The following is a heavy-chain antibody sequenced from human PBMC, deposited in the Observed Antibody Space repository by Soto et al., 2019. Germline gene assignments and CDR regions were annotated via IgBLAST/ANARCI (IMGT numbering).Heavy chain of an antibody. Sequence: SETLSLTCTVSGGSISSGGYYWSWIRQHPGKGLEWIGYIYYSGSTYYNPSLKSRVAISVDTSKNQFSLKLSSVTAADTAVYYCSRETYYDFWSGPNWFDPWGQGTLVTFSS. CDR2: IYYSGST. D-gene: IGHD3-3*01. V-gene: IGHV4-31*03. CDR1: GGSISSGGYY. J-gene: IGHJ5*02. CDR3: SRETYYDFWSGPNWFDP.